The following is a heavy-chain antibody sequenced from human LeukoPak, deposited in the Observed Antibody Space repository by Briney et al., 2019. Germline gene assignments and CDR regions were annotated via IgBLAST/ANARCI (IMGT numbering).Heavy chain of an antibody. Sequence: GGSLRLSCAASGFPLSSFAMNLVRQAPGEGLEGVSAIRGSGGTTFYAHSVKGRLTIPRDNSKTTLYLKMNIRRAEDPAVYYCGKRTGNYPFDFWGQGTLVTVSS. D-gene: IGHD1-14*01. V-gene: IGHV3-23*01. CDR2: IRGSGGTT. J-gene: IGHJ4*02. CDR3: GKRTGNYPFDF. CDR1: GFPLSSFA.